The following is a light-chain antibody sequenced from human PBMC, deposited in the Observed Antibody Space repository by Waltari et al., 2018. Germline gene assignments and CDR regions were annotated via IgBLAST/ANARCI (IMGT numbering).Light chain of an antibody. J-gene: IGLJ2*01. V-gene: IGLV2-11*01. Sequence: QSALTQPRSVSGSPGQSVTISCTGTSSDVGGYNYVSWYQQHPGQAPKLMIYDVSKRPSGVPDRVSGSKSGNTASLTISGLQAEDEADYYCCSYAGSYTSLFGGGTKLTVL. CDR1: SSDVGGYNY. CDR2: DVS. CDR3: CSYAGSYTSL.